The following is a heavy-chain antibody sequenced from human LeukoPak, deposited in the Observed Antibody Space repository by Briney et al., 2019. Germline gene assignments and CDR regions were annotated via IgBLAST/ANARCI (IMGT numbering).Heavy chain of an antibody. D-gene: IGHD2-2*01. CDR1: GFTFSSYA. V-gene: IGHV3-23*01. J-gene: IGHJ4*02. CDR2: ISGTGGST. CDR3: AKDEWDIVVVPAANGPY. Sequence: GGSLRLSCAASGFTFSSYAMSWVRQAPGKGLEWVSAISGTGGSTYFADSVKGRFTISRDNSKNTLYLQMNSLRAEDTAVYYCAKDEWDIVVVPAANGPYWGQGTLVTVSS.